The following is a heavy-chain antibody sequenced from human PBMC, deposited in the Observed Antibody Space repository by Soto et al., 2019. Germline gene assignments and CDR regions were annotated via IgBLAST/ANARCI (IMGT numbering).Heavy chain of an antibody. CDR2: ISYDGSNK. D-gene: IGHD6-19*01. J-gene: IGHJ4*02. CDR3: AKDGGWFGFDY. Sequence: QVQLVESGGGVVQPGRSLRLSCAASGFTFSSYGMHWVRQAPGKGLEWVAVISYDGSNKYYADSVKGRFTISRDNSKNTLDLQMNSRRAEDTAVYYCAKDGGWFGFDYWGQGTLVTVSS. V-gene: IGHV3-30*18. CDR1: GFTFSSYG.